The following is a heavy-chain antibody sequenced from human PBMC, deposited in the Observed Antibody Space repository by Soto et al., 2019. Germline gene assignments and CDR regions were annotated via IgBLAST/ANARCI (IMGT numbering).Heavy chain of an antibody. Sequence: QLQLVESGGGVVQPGRSLRLSCAASGFTFSGYGMHWVRQAPGKGLEWVAVIWYDGSHKYQADSVKGRFAISRDNSKNTLYLQMNSLRVEDTAMHYCARVEGGAVPYTNTWYGMDVWGQGTTVTVSS. J-gene: IGHJ6*02. D-gene: IGHD2-8*01. CDR1: GFTFSGYG. CDR3: ARVEGGAVPYTNTWYGMDV. CDR2: IWYDGSHK. V-gene: IGHV3-33*01.